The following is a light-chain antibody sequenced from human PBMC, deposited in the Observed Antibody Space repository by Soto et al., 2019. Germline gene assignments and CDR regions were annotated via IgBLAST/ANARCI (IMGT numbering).Light chain of an antibody. CDR3: FSYAGNNSYV. CDR1: SSDVGAYNY. J-gene: IGLJ1*01. CDR2: EVN. V-gene: IGLV2-8*01. Sequence: QSVLTQPPSASGSPGQSVTISCTGTSSDVGAYNYVSWYQQHPGKAPKLVIYEVNMRPSGIPDRFSGSKSDNTASLTVSRLQAEDEADYYCFSYAGNNSYVFGAGTKVTVL.